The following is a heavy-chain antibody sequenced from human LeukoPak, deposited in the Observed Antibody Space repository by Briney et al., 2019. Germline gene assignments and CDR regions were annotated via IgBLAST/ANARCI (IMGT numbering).Heavy chain of an antibody. J-gene: IGHJ4*02. CDR2: ISSSSSYI. Sequence: PGGSLRLSCAASGFTFTSYSMNWVRQAPGKGLEWVSSISSSSSYIYYADSVKGRFTISRDNAKNSLYLQMNSLRAEDTAVYYCARAGSSGWFDYWGQGTLVTVSS. CDR3: ARAGSSGWFDY. D-gene: IGHD6-19*01. CDR1: GFTFTSYS. V-gene: IGHV3-21*01.